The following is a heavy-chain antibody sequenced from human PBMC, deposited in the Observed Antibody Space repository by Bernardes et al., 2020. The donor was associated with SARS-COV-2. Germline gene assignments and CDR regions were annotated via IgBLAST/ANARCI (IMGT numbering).Heavy chain of an antibody. D-gene: IGHD3-3*01. CDR1: GFTFSSYG. CDR3: AKDGTYYDLWSGYYGYYYYGMDV. Sequence: GGSLRPSCAASGFTFSSYGMPWVRQAPGKGLEWVAVIWYDGSNKYYADSVKGRFTISRDNSKNTLYLQMNSLRAEDTAVYYCAKDGTYYDLWSGYYGYYYYGMDVWGQGTTVTVSS. CDR2: IWYDGSNK. J-gene: IGHJ6*02. V-gene: IGHV3-30*02.